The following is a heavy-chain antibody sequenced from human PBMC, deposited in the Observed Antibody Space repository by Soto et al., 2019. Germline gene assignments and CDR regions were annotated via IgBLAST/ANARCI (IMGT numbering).Heavy chain of an antibody. CDR2: IGTAGDP. J-gene: IGHJ6*02. CDR3: ARAGYDSSGYYFYAMDV. CDR1: GFILSGYD. D-gene: IGHD3-22*01. Sequence: GGSLRLSCVAPGFILSGYDMHWVRQATGEGLEWVSAIGTAGDPYYSGSVKGRFTISRGNAENSVYLQMNGLRAGDTAVYYCARAGYDSSGYYFYAMDVWGPGTTVTVSS. V-gene: IGHV3-13*05.